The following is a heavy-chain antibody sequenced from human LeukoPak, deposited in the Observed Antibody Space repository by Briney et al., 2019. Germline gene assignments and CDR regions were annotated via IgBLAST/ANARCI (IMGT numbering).Heavy chain of an antibody. D-gene: IGHD1-1*01. J-gene: IGHJ4*02. V-gene: IGHV3-74*01. CDR1: GFTFSSYA. Sequence: GGSLRLSCAASGFTFSSYAMSWVRQAPGKGLEWVSGINSDGSSTTYADSVKGRFTISRDNAKNTLYLQMNSLRAEDTAVYYCARNKLELERRDIDYWGQGTLVTVSS. CDR2: INSDGSST. CDR3: ARNKLELERRDIDY.